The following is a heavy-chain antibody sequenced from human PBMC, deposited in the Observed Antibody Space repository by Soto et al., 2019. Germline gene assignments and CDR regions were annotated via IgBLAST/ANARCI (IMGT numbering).Heavy chain of an antibody. V-gene: IGHV3-7*01. CDR1: GFTFSSYW. Sequence: GGSLRLSCAASGFTFSSYWMSWVRQAPGKGLEWVANIKQDGSEKYYVDSVKARFTISRDNAKNSLYLQMNSLRAEDTAVYYCARGLAAYGSGSFSFDYWGQGTLVTVSS. D-gene: IGHD3-10*01. J-gene: IGHJ4*02. CDR2: IKQDGSEK. CDR3: ARGLAAYGSGSFSFDY.